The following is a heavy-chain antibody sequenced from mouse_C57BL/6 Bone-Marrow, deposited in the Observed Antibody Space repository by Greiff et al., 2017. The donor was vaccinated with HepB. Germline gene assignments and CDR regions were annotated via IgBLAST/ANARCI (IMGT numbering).Heavy chain of an antibody. V-gene: IGHV2-9-1*01. CDR3: ARMILRSLGGYFDY. J-gene: IGHJ2*01. CDR2: IWTGGGT. D-gene: IGHD1-1*01. Sequence: VQLQQSGPGLVAPSQSLSITCTVSGFSLTSYAISWVRQPPGKGLEWLGVIWTGGGTNYNSALKSRLSISKDNSKSQVFLKMNSLQTDDTARYYCARMILRSLGGYFDYWGQGTTLTVSS. CDR1: GFSLTSYA.